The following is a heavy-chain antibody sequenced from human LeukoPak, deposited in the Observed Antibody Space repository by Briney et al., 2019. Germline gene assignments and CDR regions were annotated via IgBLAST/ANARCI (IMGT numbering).Heavy chain of an antibody. CDR2: ISSSSSYI. Sequence: PGGSLRLSCAASGFTFSSYSMNWVRQAPGKGLEWVSYISSSSSYIYYADSVKGRFTISRDNAKHSLYLQMNSLRAEDTAVYYCARASSIAARLLSYWGQGTLVTVSS. D-gene: IGHD6-6*01. CDR1: GFTFSSYS. J-gene: IGHJ4*02. CDR3: ARASSIAARLLSY. V-gene: IGHV3-21*01.